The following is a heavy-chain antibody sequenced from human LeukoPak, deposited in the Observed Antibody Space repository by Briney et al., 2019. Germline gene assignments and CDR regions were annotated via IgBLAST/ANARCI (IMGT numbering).Heavy chain of an antibody. V-gene: IGHV3-74*01. J-gene: IGHJ4*02. CDR3: ARGGGSGGFDY. Sequence: RGSLRLSCAASGFTFSSYWMHWVRQVPGKGLEWVSRIHSDGRSTIYADSVKGRFTISRDDAKNTVYLQMNSLRAEDTAVYYCARGGGSGGFDYWGQGALVTVSS. CDR2: IHSDGRST. D-gene: IGHD3-16*01. CDR1: GFTFSSYW.